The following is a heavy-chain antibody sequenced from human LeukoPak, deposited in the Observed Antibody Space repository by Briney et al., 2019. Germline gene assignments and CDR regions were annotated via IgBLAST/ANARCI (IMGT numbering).Heavy chain of an antibody. V-gene: IGHV3-23*01. CDR3: AKDLSSLVAVAPGFDY. CDR1: GFTFSSYA. CDR2: ISGSGGST. D-gene: IGHD6-19*01. J-gene: IGHJ4*02. Sequence: QTGGSLRLSCAASGFTFSSYAMSWVRQAPGKGLEWVSAISGSGGSTYYADSVKGRFTISRDNSKNTLYLQMNSLRAEDTAVYYCAKDLSSLVAVAPGFDYWGQGTLATVSS.